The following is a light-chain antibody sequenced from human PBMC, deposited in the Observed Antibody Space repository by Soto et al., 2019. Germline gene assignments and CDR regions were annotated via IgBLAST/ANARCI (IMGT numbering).Light chain of an antibody. Sequence: EIVLTQSPGTLSLSPGERATLSCRASQSVSSSYLAWYQQKPDQAPRLLIYGASSRATGIPDRFSGSGSGTDFTLTISRLEPEDFAVFYCQQYVSSPTTFGGGTKVEIK. V-gene: IGKV3-20*01. CDR2: GAS. CDR1: QSVSSSY. J-gene: IGKJ4*01. CDR3: QQYVSSPTT.